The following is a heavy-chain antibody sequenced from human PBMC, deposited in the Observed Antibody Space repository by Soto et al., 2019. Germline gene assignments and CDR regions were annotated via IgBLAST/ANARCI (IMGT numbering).Heavy chain of an antibody. CDR1: GFTFSSYA. J-gene: IGHJ4*02. CDR2: ISGSGGST. D-gene: IGHD3-10*01. V-gene: IGHV3-23*01. Sequence: PGGSLRLSCAASGFTFSSYAMSWVRQAPGKGLEWVSAISGSGGSTYYADSVKGRFTISRDNSKNTLYLQMNSLRAEDTAVYYCAKDIARITMVRGVPFDYWGQGTLVTVSS. CDR3: AKDIARITMVRGVPFDY.